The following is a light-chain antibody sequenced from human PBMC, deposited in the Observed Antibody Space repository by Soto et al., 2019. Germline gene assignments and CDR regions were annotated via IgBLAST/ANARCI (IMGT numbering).Light chain of an antibody. CDR1: QSVGSY. CDR3: QQRNNCPLTST. V-gene: IGKV3-11*01. J-gene: IGKJ1*01. CDR2: GAS. Sequence: EIVLTQSPATLSLSPGERATLSCRASQSVGSYLAWYRQKPGQAPRLLISGASNRAPGIPARFSGSGSGTEFTLTISSLEPEDFAVYYCQQRNNCPLTSTFAQGTEVDIK.